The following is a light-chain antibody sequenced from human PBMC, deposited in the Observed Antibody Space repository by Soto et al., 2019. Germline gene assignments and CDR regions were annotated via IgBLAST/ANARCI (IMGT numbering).Light chain of an antibody. Sequence: SYELTQPPSVSVSPGQTASIPCSGDKLGDKYAYWYQQKPGQSPVLVIFQDNKRPSGIPERFSGSNSGNTATLTIRGTQAMDEADYYCQAWVSSTVVFGGGTKLTVL. CDR3: QAWVSSTVV. CDR1: KLGDKY. V-gene: IGLV3-1*01. J-gene: IGLJ2*01. CDR2: QDN.